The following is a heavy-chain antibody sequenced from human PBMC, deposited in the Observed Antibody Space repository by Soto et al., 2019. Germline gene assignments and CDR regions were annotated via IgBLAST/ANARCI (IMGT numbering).Heavy chain of an antibody. J-gene: IGHJ4*02. Sequence: QVQLVQSGAEVKKPGASVKVSCKGSGYTFTSYDINWVRQATGQGLEWMGWMNPNSGNTGYAQKFQGRVTMTRNTSISTAYMELSSLRSEDTAVYYCARRIAAAGAVVYWGQGTLVTVSS. V-gene: IGHV1-8*01. D-gene: IGHD6-13*01. CDR2: MNPNSGNT. CDR3: ARRIAAAGAVVY. CDR1: GYTFTSYD.